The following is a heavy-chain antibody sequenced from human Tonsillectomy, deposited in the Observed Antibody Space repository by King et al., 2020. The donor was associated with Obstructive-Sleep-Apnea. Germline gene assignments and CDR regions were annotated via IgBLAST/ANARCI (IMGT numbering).Heavy chain of an antibody. V-gene: IGHV3-66*01. Sequence: VQLVESGGGLVQPGGSLRLSCAVSGFTVSSNYMSWVRQAPAKGLEWVSVIYSGGSIYYADSVKGRFTISRDNSKNTLYLQMNSLRAEDTAVYYCARSPTFYYDSSGLGPFDYWGQGTLVTVSS. CDR1: GFTVSSNY. CDR2: IYSGGSI. J-gene: IGHJ4*02. CDR3: ARSPTFYYDSSGLGPFDY. D-gene: IGHD3-22*01.